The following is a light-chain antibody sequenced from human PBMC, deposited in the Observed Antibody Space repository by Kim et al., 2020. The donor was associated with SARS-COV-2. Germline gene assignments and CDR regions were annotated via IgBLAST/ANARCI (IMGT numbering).Light chain of an antibody. V-gene: IGLV2-8*01. CDR1: SSDVVGYNY. Sequence: GQSVPIACTGTSSDVVGYNYVSEYQQHPGKAPKLMIYEVSKRPSGVPDRFSGSKSGNTASLTVSGLQAEDEADYYCSSYAGSNNLVFGGGTQLTVL. CDR2: EVS. J-gene: IGLJ2*01. CDR3: SSYAGSNNLV.